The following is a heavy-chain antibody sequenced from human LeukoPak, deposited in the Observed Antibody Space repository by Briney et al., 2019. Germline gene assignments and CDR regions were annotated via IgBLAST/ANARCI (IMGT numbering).Heavy chain of an antibody. J-gene: IGHJ3*02. D-gene: IGHD3-10*01. CDR1: GGSVSSGSYY. Sequence: KPSETLSLTCTVSGGSVSSGSYYWSWIRQPPGTGLEWIAYIYYSGSTNYNPSLKSRVTISVDTSKNQFSLKLSSVTAADTAVYYCARVWFGELLFDPPDAFDIGGQGTMVTVSS. CDR2: IYYSGST. V-gene: IGHV4-61*01. CDR3: ARVWFGELLFDPPDAFDI.